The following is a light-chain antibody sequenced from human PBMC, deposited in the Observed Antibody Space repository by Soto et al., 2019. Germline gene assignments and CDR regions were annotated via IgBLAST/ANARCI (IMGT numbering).Light chain of an antibody. Sequence: QSVLTQPASVSGSPGQSITISCTGTSSDVGGYSYVSWCQHHPGKAPKLMIYDVSNRPSGVSNRFSGSKSGNTASLSISGLQPEDEADYYCSSYRTSNTRQIVCGTGTKVTVL. CDR1: SSDVGGYSY. J-gene: IGLJ1*01. CDR2: DVS. CDR3: SSYRTSNTRQIV. V-gene: IGLV2-14*03.